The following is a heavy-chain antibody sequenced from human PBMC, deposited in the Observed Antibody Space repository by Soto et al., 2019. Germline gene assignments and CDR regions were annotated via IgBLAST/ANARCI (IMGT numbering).Heavy chain of an antibody. J-gene: IGHJ5*02. D-gene: IGHD2-2*01. CDR1: GYTFTSYG. Sequence: QVQLVQSGAEVKKPGASVKVSCKASGYTFTSYGISWVRQAPGQGLEWMGWISAYNGNTNYAQKLQGRVTMNTDTSTSTAYMELRRLRSDDTAVYYCARGSQLGYCSSTSCYGANWFDPWGQGTLVTVSS. CDR2: ISAYNGNT. CDR3: ARGSQLGYCSSTSCYGANWFDP. V-gene: IGHV1-18*01.